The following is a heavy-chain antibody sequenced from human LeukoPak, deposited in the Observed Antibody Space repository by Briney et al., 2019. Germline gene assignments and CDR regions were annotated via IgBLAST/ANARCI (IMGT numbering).Heavy chain of an antibody. Sequence: SETLSLTCTVSSGSISSSNYYWSWIRQPPGKGLEWIGDIYYSGSTNYNPSLKSRVTISVDTSKNHFSLKLSSVTAADTAVYYCAREYKGTTGGYYYYMDVWGKGTTVTISS. CDR2: IYYSGST. CDR3: AREYKGTTGGYYYYMDV. V-gene: IGHV4-61*03. D-gene: IGHD1-1*01. CDR1: SGSISSSNYY. J-gene: IGHJ6*03.